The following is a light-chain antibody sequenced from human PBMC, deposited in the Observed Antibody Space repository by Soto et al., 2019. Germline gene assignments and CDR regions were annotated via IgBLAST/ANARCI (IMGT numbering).Light chain of an antibody. Sequence: IQLTQSPSSLSASVGDRVTITCRASQDISIYLAWYQQKPGKAPKLLIYAASNLQSGVPSRFSGSGSGTDFTLTLNSLQPEDFATYYCQQGYSYPWTFGRGTKVDI. CDR3: QQGYSYPWT. CDR1: QDISIY. V-gene: IGKV1-9*01. J-gene: IGKJ1*01. CDR2: AAS.